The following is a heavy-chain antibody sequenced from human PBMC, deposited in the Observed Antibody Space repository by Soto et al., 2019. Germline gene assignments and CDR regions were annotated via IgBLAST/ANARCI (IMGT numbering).Heavy chain of an antibody. CDR3: ARVAATILIGPDY. CDR2: IIPILGIA. CDR1: GGTFSSYT. V-gene: IGHV1-69*02. D-gene: IGHD5-12*01. Sequence: QVQLVQSGAEVKKPGSSVKVSCKASGGTFSSYTISWVRQAPGQGLEWMGRIIPILGIANYAQKFQGRVTITADKSTSTDYMELSSLRSEDTAVYYCARVAATILIGPDYWGQGTLVTVSS. J-gene: IGHJ4*02.